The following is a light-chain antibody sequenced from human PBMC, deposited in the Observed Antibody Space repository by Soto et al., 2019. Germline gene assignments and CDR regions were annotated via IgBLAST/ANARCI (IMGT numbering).Light chain of an antibody. CDR1: RSVSRN. J-gene: IGKJ1*01. CDR2: DAS. CDR3: QQYNNWPPWT. Sequence: EIVMTQSPATLSLSPGERATLSCWASRSVSRNLAWFQQKPGQPPRLLIYDASTRATGIPGRFSGSGSGTEFTLSISSLQSEDFALYYCQQYNNWPPWTFGQGTKVEIK. V-gene: IGKV3-15*01.